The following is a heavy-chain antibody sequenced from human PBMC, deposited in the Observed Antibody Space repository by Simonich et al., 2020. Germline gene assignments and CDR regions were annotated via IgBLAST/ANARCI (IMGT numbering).Heavy chain of an antibody. CDR2: LYYSWST. CDR3: ARWEYSSSYFDY. J-gene: IGHJ4*02. D-gene: IGHD6-6*01. CDR1: GGSISSSSYY. Sequence: QLQLQESGPGLVKPSETLSLTCTVSGGSISSSSYYWGWIRQPPGKGLEWIGSLYYSWSTYYNPSRKSRVTISVDTSKNQFSLKLSSVTAADTAVYYCARWEYSSSYFDYWGQGTLVTVSS. V-gene: IGHV4-39*01.